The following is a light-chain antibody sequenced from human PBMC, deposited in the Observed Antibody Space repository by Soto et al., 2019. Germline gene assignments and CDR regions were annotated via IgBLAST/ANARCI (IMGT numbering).Light chain of an antibody. J-gene: IGLJ3*02. V-gene: IGLV2-23*02. CDR2: GVS. CDR3: CSYAQYTTPMGV. CDR1: SGDVGSYNL. Sequence: QSALTQPASVSGSPGQSIAISCTGTSGDVGSYNLVSWYQQHPGKAPKLMIYGVSQRPSGISNRFSGSKSGNTASLTISGLQAEDEADYYCCSYAQYTTPMGVFGGGTKLTVL.